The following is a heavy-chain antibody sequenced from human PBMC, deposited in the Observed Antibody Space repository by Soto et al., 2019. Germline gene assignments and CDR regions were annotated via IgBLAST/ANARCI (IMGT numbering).Heavy chain of an antibody. J-gene: IGHJ4*02. Sequence: QVQLVQSGAEEKKPGASVKVSCKASGYTVTGYAMHWVRQAPGQRLEWMGWINAGNGNTKYSQKFQGRVTLTRDTSASKAYMELSSLRSEDTAVYYCARAVAVPADFDDWGQGTLVTVSS. V-gene: IGHV1-3*05. CDR1: GYTVTGYA. CDR3: ARAVAVPADFDD. D-gene: IGHD6-19*01. CDR2: INAGNGNT.